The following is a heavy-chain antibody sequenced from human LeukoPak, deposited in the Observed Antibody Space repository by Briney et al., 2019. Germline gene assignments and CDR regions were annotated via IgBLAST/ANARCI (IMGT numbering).Heavy chain of an antibody. CDR3: ARDILVGSYSYYYMDV. D-gene: IGHD1-26*01. Sequence: GGSLRLSCADSGFTFSSYAMHWGRQAPGKGLEWGAVVSYDGTNKYYADSVKGRFTISRDNSKNTLYLQMNSLRAEDTAVYYCARDILVGSYSYYYMDVWGKGTTVTVSS. V-gene: IGHV3-30*04. CDR1: GFTFSSYA. CDR2: VSYDGTNK. J-gene: IGHJ6*03.